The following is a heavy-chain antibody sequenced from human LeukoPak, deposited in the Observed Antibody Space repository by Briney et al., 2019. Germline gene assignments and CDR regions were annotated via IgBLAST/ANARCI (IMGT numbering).Heavy chain of an antibody. D-gene: IGHD3-22*01. CDR2: ISCSATNI. J-gene: IGHJ1*01. Sequence: KPGGSLRLSCAASGFTFNNYYMSCIRQAPGKGLEWVSYISCSATNIQYADSVKGRFTISRDNAKNSLFLQMNSLRAEDTAVYYCARVDFYYDSSGYVGEYFQHWGQGILVTVSS. CDR3: ARVDFYYDSSGYVGEYFQH. CDR1: GFTFNNYY. V-gene: IGHV3-11*01.